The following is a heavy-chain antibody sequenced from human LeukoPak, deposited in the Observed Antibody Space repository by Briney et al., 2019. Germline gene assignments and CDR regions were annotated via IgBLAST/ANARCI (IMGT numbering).Heavy chain of an antibody. D-gene: IGHD3-3*01. CDR3: ARVGLSKPTSWSPYFDY. CDR1: GGSISSYY. Sequence: PSETLSLTCTVSGGSISSYYWSWIRQPPGKGLEWIGYIYYSGSTYYNPSLKSRVTISVDTSKNQFSLKLSSVTAADTAVYYCARVGLSKPTSWSPYFDYWGQGTLVTVSS. CDR2: IYYSGST. V-gene: IGHV4-30-4*08. J-gene: IGHJ4*02.